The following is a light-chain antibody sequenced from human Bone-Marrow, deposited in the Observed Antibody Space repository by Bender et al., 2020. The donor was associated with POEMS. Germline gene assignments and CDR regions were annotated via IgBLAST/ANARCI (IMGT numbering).Light chain of an antibody. CDR1: SSDVGGYDY. V-gene: IGLV2-14*03. J-gene: IGLJ3*02. CDR2: T. Sequence: QSVLTQPASVSGSPGQSITISCTGTSSDVGGYDYVSWYQQHPGKAPKFIITNGPSGVSNRFSASKSGNTASLTISGLQAEDEADYFCCSYTSSSTLVFGGGTKLTVL. CDR3: CSYTSSSTLV.